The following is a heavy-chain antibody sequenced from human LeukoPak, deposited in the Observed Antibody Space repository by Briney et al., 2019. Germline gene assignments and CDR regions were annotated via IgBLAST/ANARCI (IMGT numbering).Heavy chain of an antibody. Sequence: ASVKVSCKASGYTFTSYGISWVRQAPGQGLEWMGWISAYNGNTNYAQKLQGRVTMTTDTSISTAYMELSRLRSDDTAVYYCARAEMPPAAPYNWFDPWGQGTLVTVSS. J-gene: IGHJ5*02. CDR3: ARAEMPPAAPYNWFDP. CDR1: GYTFTSYG. D-gene: IGHD2-2*01. CDR2: ISAYNGNT. V-gene: IGHV1-18*01.